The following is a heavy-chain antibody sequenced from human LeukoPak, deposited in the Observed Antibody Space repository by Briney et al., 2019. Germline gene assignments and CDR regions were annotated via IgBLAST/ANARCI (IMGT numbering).Heavy chain of an antibody. J-gene: IGHJ4*02. CDR1: GFAFSSST. D-gene: IGHD2-21*02. CDR2: INSAGTTT. CDR3: VKGDRRED. Sequence: PGGCLRLSCAASGFAFSSSTMNLVRQAAGKGLEWVSSINSAGTTTHYADSVKGRFTISRDNAMDSLYLQMTSLTVDDTAIYYCVKGDRREDWGQGTLVTVSS. V-gene: IGHV3-21*06.